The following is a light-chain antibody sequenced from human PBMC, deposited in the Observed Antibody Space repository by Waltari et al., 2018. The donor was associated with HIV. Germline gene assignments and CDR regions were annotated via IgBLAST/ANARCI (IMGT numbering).Light chain of an antibody. CDR1: SSDVGGYTY. V-gene: IGLV2-14*01. CDR2: EVS. Sequence: QSALTQPASVSGSPGQSITISCTGTSSDVGGYTYVSWYQQHPGKAPKLMIYEVSNRPSGVFNRFSGSKSGNTASLTISGLQAEDEADYYCSSYTTSSTQVFGTGTKVTVL. J-gene: IGLJ1*01. CDR3: SSYTTSSTQV.